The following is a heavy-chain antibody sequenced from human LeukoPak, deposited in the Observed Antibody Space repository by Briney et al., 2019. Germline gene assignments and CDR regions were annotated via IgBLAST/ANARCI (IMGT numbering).Heavy chain of an antibody. CDR3: AKSRVTTVTTGPLDY. J-gene: IGHJ4*02. CDR1: GFTLSSYG. CDR2: ISYDGSNK. Sequence: PGGSLRLSCAASGFTLSSYGMHWVRQAPGKGLEWVAVISYDGSNKYYADSVKGRFTISRDNSKNTLYLQMNSLRAEDTAVYYCAKSRVTTVTTGPLDYWGQGTLVTVSS. D-gene: IGHD4-17*01. V-gene: IGHV3-30*18.